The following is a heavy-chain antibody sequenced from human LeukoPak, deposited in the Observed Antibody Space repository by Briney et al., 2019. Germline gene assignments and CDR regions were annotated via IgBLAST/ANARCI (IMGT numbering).Heavy chain of an antibody. Sequence: GGSLRLSCVASGFTFSTSGMHWVRQSPGKGLDWVAFIRNDGNKKNYAESVKGRFTISRDNSKNTLYLQMNSLRAEDTAVYYCAKALISGSYYEGDDAFDIWGQGTMVTVSS. CDR2: IRNDGNKK. V-gene: IGHV3-30*02. CDR3: AKALISGSYYEGDDAFDI. J-gene: IGHJ3*02. CDR1: GFTFSTSG. D-gene: IGHD1-26*01.